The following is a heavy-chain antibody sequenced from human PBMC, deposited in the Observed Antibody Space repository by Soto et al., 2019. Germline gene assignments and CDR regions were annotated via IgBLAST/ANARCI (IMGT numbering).Heavy chain of an antibody. D-gene: IGHD6-19*01. CDR2: IKSKTDGGTT. V-gene: IGHV3-15*07. J-gene: IGHJ4*02. CDR3: TTERFRYSSGWWGY. Sequence: EVPLVESGGGLVKPGGSLRLSCAASGFTFSNAWMNWVRQAPGKGLEWVGRIKSKTDGGTTDYAAPVKGRFTISRDDSKNTLYLQMNSLKTEDTAVYYCTTERFRYSSGWWGYWGQGTLVTVSS. CDR1: GFTFSNAW.